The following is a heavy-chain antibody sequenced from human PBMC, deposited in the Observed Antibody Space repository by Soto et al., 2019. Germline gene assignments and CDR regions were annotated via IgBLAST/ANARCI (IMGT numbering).Heavy chain of an antibody. J-gene: IGHJ4*02. CDR2: INPILSMS. V-gene: IGHV1-69*02. D-gene: IGHD3-10*01. CDR3: ASSYGSGYRAFDS. Sequence: QVQLVQSGAEVKKPGSSVRVSCKASGDTFNFYSINWVRQAPGLGLEWMGRINPILSMSNYAQRFQGRVTMTADKSTSTAYMALSSLSSEDTAMYYCASSYGSGYRAFDSWGQGALVTVSS. CDR1: GDTFNFYS.